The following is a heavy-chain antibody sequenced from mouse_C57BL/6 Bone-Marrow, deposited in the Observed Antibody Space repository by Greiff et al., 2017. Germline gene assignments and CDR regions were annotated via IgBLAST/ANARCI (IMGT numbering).Heavy chain of an antibody. Sequence: EVKLVESGAELVRPGASVKLSCTASGFNIKDDYMHWVKQRPEQGLEWIGWIDPGNGDTEYASKFQGKATITADTSSNTAYLQLSSLTSEDTAVYYCTTGDYSNYDWFAYWGQGTLVTVSA. CDR2: IDPGNGDT. CDR3: TTGDYSNYDWFAY. V-gene: IGHV14-4*01. CDR1: GFNIKDDY. D-gene: IGHD2-5*01. J-gene: IGHJ3*01.